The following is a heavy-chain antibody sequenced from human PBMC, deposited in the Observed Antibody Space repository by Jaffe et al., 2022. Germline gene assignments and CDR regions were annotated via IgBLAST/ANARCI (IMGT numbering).Heavy chain of an antibody. CDR3: ARDPLPGIAVAGRFDP. CDR1: GYTFTSYY. CDR2: INPSGGST. J-gene: IGHJ5*02. D-gene: IGHD6-19*01. Sequence: QVQLVQSGAEVKKPGASVKVSCKASGYTFTSYYMHWVRQAPGQGLEWMGIINPSGGSTSYAQKFQGRVTMTRDTSTSTVYMELSSLRSEDTAVYYCARDPLPGIAVAGRFDPWGQGTLVTVSS. V-gene: IGHV1-46*01.